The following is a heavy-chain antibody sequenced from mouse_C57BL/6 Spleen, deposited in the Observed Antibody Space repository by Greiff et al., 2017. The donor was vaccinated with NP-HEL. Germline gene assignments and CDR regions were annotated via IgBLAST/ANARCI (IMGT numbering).Heavy chain of an antibody. D-gene: IGHD1-1*01. CDR2: IHPNSGST. CDR3: ARGGLLRDYFDY. Sequence: VKLQESGAELVKPGASVKLSCKASGYTFTSYWMHWVKQRPGQGLEWIGMIHPNSGSTNYNEKFKSKATLTVDKSSSTAYMQLSSLTSEDSAVYYCARGGLLRDYFDYWGQGTTLTVSS. CDR1: GYTFTSYW. V-gene: IGHV1-64*01. J-gene: IGHJ2*01.